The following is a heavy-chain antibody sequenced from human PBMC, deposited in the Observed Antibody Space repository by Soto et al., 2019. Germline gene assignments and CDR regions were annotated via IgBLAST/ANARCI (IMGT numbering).Heavy chain of an antibody. J-gene: IGHJ4*02. CDR3: ARVFMYDSSGYYYFDY. D-gene: IGHD3-22*01. CDR1: GDYISSGGYS. CDR2: IYHSGST. V-gene: IGHV4-30-2*01. Sequence: SETLSLTCAFSGDYISSGGYSWSWIRQPPGKGLEWIGYIYHSGSTYYNPSLKSRVTISVDRSKNQFSLKLSSVTAADTAVYYCARVFMYDSSGYYYFDYWGQGTLVTVSS.